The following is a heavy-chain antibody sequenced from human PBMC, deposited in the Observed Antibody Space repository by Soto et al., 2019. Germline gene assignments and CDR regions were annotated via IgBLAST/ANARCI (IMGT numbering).Heavy chain of an antibody. J-gene: IGHJ4*02. V-gene: IGHV1-24*01. CDR2: FDPEDGET. D-gene: IGHD3-22*01. CDR1: GYTLTELS. Sequence: VASVKVSCKVSGYTLTELSMHWVRQAPGKGLEWMGGFDPEDGETIYAQKFQGRVTMTEDTSTDTAYMELSSLRSEDTAVYYCATDRTYYYDSSGPFSPLGYWGQGTLVTAPQ. CDR3: ATDRTYYYDSSGPFSPLGY.